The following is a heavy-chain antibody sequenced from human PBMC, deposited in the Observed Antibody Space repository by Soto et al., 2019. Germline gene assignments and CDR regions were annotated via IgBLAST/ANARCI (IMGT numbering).Heavy chain of an antibody. D-gene: IGHD3-3*01. CDR3: ARQRGYDFWSGTSGYYYMDV. V-gene: IGHV4-39*01. CDR1: GGSISSSSYY. J-gene: IGHJ6*03. CDR2: IYYSGST. Sequence: SETLSLTCTVSGGSISSSSYYWGWIRQPPGKGLEWIGSIYYSGSTYYNPSLKSRVTISVDTSKNQFSLKLSSVTAADTAVYYCARQRGYDFWSGTSGYYYMDVWGQGTTVTVSS.